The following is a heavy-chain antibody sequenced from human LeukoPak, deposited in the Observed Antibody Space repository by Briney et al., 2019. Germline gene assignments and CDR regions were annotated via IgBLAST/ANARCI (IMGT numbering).Heavy chain of an antibody. CDR3: ASGLILTGYYSLFDY. CDR2: IIPIFGTA. Sequence: GSSVKVSCKASGGTFSSYAISWVRQAPGHGLEWMGGIIPIFGTANYAQKFQGRVTITTDESTSTAYMELSSLRSEDTAVYYCASGLILTGYYSLFDYWGQGTLVTVSS. CDR1: GGTFSSYA. D-gene: IGHD3-9*01. V-gene: IGHV1-69*05. J-gene: IGHJ4*02.